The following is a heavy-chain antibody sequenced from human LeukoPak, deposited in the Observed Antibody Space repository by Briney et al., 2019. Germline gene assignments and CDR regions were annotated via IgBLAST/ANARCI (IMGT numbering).Heavy chain of an antibody. CDR1: GYTFTSYD. D-gene: IGHD1-26*01. J-gene: IGHJ4*02. CDR3: ARGYSRELLPDY. V-gene: IGHV1-8*01. CDR2: MNPNSGNT. Sequence: ASVKVSCKASGYTFTSYDINWVRQATGQGLEWMGWMNPNSGNTGYAQKFQGRVTMTRNTSISTAYMELSSLRSEATAVYYCARGYSRELLPDYWGQGTLVTVSS.